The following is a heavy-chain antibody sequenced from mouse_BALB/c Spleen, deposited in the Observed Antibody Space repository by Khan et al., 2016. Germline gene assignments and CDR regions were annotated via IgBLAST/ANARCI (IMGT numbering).Heavy chain of an antibody. CDR3: SRWEGLRPLLDY. J-gene: IGHJ2*01. V-gene: IGHV1-4*01. D-gene: IGHD2-4*01. Sequence: QVRLQQSGAALARPGASVKMSCKTSGYTFTSYTIHWVKQRPGQGLEWIGYINPSSGYTNYNQKFKDKATLTADKSSSTAYMQLSSLTSADSAVYYCSRWEGLRPLLDYWGQGTTLTVSS. CDR1: GYTFTSYT. CDR2: INPSSGYT.